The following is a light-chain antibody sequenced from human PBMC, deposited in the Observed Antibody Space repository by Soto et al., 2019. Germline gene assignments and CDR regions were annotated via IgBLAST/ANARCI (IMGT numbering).Light chain of an antibody. V-gene: IGLV2-8*01. CDR2: EVS. CDR1: SSDVGGYNY. Sequence: QSALTQPPSASGSPGQAVTISCTGTSSDVGGYNYVSWYQQHPGKAPKLMIYEVSKRPSGVPDRFSGSKSGNTASLTVSGLQAEGEADYYCSSPKVFGTGTKVTVL. CDR3: SSPKV. J-gene: IGLJ1*01.